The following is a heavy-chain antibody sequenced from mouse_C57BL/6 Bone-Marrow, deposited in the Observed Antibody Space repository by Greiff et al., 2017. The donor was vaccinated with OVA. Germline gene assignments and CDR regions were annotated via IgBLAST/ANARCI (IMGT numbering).Heavy chain of an antibody. Sequence: VQLQQSGAELVKPGASVKLSCKASGYTFTSYWMHWVKQRPGQGLEWIGMIHPNSGSTNYNEKFKSKATLTVDKSSSTAYMQLSSLTSEDSAVYYCARRGIGYFDVWGTGTTVTVSS. J-gene: IGHJ1*03. V-gene: IGHV1-64*01. CDR3: ARRGIGYFDV. CDR2: IHPNSGST. CDR1: GYTFTSYW.